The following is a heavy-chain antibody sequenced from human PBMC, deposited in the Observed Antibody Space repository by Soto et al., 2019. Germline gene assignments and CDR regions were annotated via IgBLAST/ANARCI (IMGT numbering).Heavy chain of an antibody. Sequence: QVQLQESGPGLVKPSETLSLTCTVSGGSISSYYWSWIRQPAGKGLEWIGRIHTSGSTNYNPSLKSRVTSSVDTSKIQFSLKLSSVTAADTAVYYCASQYYYDSSGYYYSWGWFDPWGQGTLVTVSS. D-gene: IGHD3-22*01. V-gene: IGHV4-4*07. CDR1: GGSISSYY. CDR3: ASQYYYDSSGYYYSWGWFDP. CDR2: IHTSGST. J-gene: IGHJ5*02.